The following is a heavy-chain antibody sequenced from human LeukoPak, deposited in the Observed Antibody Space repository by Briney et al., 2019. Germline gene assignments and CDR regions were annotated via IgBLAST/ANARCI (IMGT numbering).Heavy chain of an antibody. CDR1: GGTFSSYA. Sequence: SVKVSCKASGGTFSSYAISWVRQAPGQGLEWMGGIIPIFGTANYAQKFQGRVKITADESTSTAYMELSSLRSEDTAVYYCAREGVRIAAAVPHYYYGMDVWGQGTTVTVSS. CDR2: IIPIFGTA. CDR3: AREGVRIAAAVPHYYYGMDV. D-gene: IGHD6-13*01. J-gene: IGHJ6*02. V-gene: IGHV1-69*13.